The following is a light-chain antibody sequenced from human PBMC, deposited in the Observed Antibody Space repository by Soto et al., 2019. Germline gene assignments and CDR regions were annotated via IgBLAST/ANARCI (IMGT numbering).Light chain of an antibody. J-gene: IGKJ2*01. CDR3: QQAKSFPYT. CDR2: AAF. Sequence: DIQVPQTPSSVSASVGDRVTITCRASQDVGSWLGWYQQKPGKAPKLLIYAAFSLQSGVPSRFSGSGSGTQFSLTIGSLQPEDSATYYCQQAKSFPYTFGQGTKLEIK. V-gene: IGKV1-12*01. CDR1: QDVGSW.